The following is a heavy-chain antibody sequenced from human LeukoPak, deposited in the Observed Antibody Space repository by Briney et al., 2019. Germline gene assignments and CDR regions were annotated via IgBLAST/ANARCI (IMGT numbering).Heavy chain of an antibody. CDR2: IYYSGST. Sequence: SETLSLTCTVSGASISPFYWTWIRQHPGKGLEWIGYIYYSGSTNYNPSLKSRVTISVDTSKNQFSLKLSSVTAADTAVYYCARSISLDWFDPWGQGTLVTVSS. D-gene: IGHD2-21*01. CDR1: GASISPFY. CDR3: ARSISLDWFDP. J-gene: IGHJ5*02. V-gene: IGHV4-59*08.